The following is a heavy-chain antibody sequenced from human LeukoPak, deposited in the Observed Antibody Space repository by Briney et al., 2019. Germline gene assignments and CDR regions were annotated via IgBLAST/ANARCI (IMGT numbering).Heavy chain of an antibody. CDR2: ISSNSSYI. CDR3: TRDFGRSSYYFDF. J-gene: IGHJ4*02. Sequence: GGSLRLSCAASGFTFSSYSMNWVRQAPGKGLEWVSSISSNSSYIYYADSVKGRFTISRDNAKNSLYLQMNSLRAEDTAVYYCTRDFGRSSYYFDFWGQGTLVTVSS. V-gene: IGHV3-21*01. CDR1: GFTFSSYS. D-gene: IGHD3-3*01.